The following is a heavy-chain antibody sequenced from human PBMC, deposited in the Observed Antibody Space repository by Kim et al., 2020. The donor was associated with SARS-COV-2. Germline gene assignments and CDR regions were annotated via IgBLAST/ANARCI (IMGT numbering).Heavy chain of an antibody. Sequence: GGSLRLSCAASGFAFSSYAMTWVRRAPGKGLEWVSSTSSRSDIIYYAESVRGRFTISRENSKNTLYLQLNSLKADDTAVYYCASGSYRMGDYWGQGTLVTVSS. V-gene: IGHV3-23*01. CDR2: TSSRSDII. CDR3: ASGSYRMGDY. J-gene: IGHJ4*02. CDR1: GFAFSSYA. D-gene: IGHD3-10*01.